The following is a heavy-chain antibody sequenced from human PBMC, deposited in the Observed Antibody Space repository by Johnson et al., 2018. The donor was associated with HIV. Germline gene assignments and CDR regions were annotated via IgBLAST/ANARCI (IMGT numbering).Heavy chain of an antibody. Sequence: EVQLVESGGGLVQPGGSLRLSCAASGFTFSSYALHWVRQAPGKGLEWVANIKQDGSEKYYVDSVKGRFTISRDNAKNSLYLQMNSLRAEDTAVYYCARDQVMVVSTGDTFNIWGQGTLVTVSS. CDR3: ARDQVMVVSTGDTFNI. CDR2: IKQDGSEK. CDR1: GFTFSSYA. V-gene: IGHV3-7*03. J-gene: IGHJ3*02. D-gene: IGHD3-22*01.